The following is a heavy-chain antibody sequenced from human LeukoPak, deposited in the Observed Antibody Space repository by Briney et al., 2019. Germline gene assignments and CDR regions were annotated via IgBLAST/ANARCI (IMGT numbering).Heavy chain of an antibody. Sequence: SVKVSCKASGYTFTGDYMHWVRQAPGQGLEWMGRIIPILGVANYAQKFQGRVTITADKSTSTAYMELSSLRSEDTAVYYCARTHHYYDSSGYAYWGQGTLVTVSS. V-gene: IGHV1-69*02. D-gene: IGHD3-22*01. J-gene: IGHJ4*02. CDR1: GYTFTGDY. CDR3: ARTHHYYDSSGYAY. CDR2: IIPILGVA.